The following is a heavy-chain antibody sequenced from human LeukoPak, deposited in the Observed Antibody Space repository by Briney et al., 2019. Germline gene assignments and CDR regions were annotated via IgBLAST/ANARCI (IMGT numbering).Heavy chain of an antibody. CDR1: GYFFNDYY. J-gene: IGHJ4*02. D-gene: IGHD5-24*01. V-gene: IGHV1-2*02. Sequence: ASVKVSCKASGYFFNDYYMHCVRQAPGQGLEWMGWINPNNDDTKYAQRFQDRVTMTKDTSVGTAYMELNRLRSDDTAVYYCARVGGGYNYHFDLWGQGTLVTVSS. CDR2: INPNNDDT. CDR3: ARVGGGYNYHFDL.